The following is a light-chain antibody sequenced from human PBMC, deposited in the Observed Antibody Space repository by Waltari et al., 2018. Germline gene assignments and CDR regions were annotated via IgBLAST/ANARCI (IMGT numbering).Light chain of an antibody. Sequence: QSALTQPASVSGSPGQSITISCTGSSSDVGRYDLFSWYQQHPEKAPQVIIFEDNKRPSGLSDRFSGSKSGNTASLTSSGLRAEDEADYYCCSYADSWTWVFGGGTKLTVL. J-gene: IGLJ3*02. V-gene: IGLV2-23*01. CDR2: EDN. CDR3: CSYADSWTWV. CDR1: SSDVGRYDL.